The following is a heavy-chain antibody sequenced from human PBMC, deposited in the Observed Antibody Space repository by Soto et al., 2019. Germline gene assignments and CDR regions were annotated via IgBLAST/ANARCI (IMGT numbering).Heavy chain of an antibody. D-gene: IGHD6-19*01. CDR1: GGSISSYY. Sequence: PSETLSLTCTVSGGSISSYYWSWIRQPPGKGLEWIGYIYYSGSTNYNPSLKSRVTISVDTSKNQFSLKLSSVTAADTAVYYCARHLYSSEFDYWGQGTLVTVSS. V-gene: IGHV4-59*08. J-gene: IGHJ4*02. CDR3: ARHLYSSEFDY. CDR2: IYYSGST.